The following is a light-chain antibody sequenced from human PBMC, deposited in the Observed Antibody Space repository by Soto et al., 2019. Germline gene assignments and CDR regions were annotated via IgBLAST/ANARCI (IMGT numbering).Light chain of an antibody. CDR1: QSLENSDGNTY. CDR3: MQATQFQFT. J-gene: IGKJ2*01. Sequence: IVMTQTPLSSPVTLGQTASISCRSSQSLENSDGNTYLSWLQQRPGQPPRLLIYKVSKRFSGVPVRFSGSGAGTDFTLQISRVEAEDVGVYYFMQATQFQFTFGQGTKLYI. V-gene: IGKV2-24*01. CDR2: KVS.